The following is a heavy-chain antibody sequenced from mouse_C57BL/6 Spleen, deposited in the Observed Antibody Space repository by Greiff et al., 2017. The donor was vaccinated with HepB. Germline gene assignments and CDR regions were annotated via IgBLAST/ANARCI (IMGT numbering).Heavy chain of an antibody. V-gene: IGHV5-4*01. D-gene: IGHD1-1*01. CDR3: ARDLLYASYYDGLDY. Sequence: EVKLVESGGGLVKPGGSLKLSCAASGFTFSSYAMSWVRQTPEKRLEWVATISDGGSYTYYPDNVKGRFTISRDNAKNNLYLQMSHLNSEDTAMYYCARDLLYASYYDGLDYWGQGTTLTVSS. CDR1: GFTFSSYA. J-gene: IGHJ2*01. CDR2: ISDGGSYT.